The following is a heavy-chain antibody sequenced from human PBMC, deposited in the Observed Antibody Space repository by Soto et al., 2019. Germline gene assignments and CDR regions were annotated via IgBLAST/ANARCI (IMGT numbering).Heavy chain of an antibody. Sequence: GASVKVSCKASGYTFTSYDINWVRQATGQGLEWMGWMNPNSGNTGYAQKFQGRVTMTRNTSISTAYMELSSLRSEDTAVYYCARGFRLQVTIFVGVVFNYYYYYEMDVWGQGTTVTVSS. D-gene: IGHD3-3*01. J-gene: IGHJ6*02. CDR1: GYTFTSYD. CDR3: ARGFRLQVTIFVGVVFNYYYYYEMDV. CDR2: MNPNSGNT. V-gene: IGHV1-8*01.